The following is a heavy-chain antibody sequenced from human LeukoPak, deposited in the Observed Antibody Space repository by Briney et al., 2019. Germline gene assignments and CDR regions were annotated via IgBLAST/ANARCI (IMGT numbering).Heavy chain of an antibody. J-gene: IGHJ4*02. D-gene: IGHD7-27*01. CDR1: VFTFSRYA. CDR3: AKEMGIDY. V-gene: IGHV3-23*01. Sequence: GVSLRLPYAASVFTFSRYAMSGVRRAPGKGLEGGSAISGSGGSTYYADSVKGRFTISRDNSKNTLYLQMNTLRAEDTAVYYCAKEMGIDYWGQGTLVTVSS. CDR2: ISGSGGST.